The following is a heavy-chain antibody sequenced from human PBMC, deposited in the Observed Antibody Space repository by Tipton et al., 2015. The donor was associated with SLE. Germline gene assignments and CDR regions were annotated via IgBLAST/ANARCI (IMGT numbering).Heavy chain of an antibody. J-gene: IGHJ6*03. CDR2: VFRGGST. CDR3: ARAPAPAPPTHYYYYFMDV. V-gene: IGHV4-34*12. D-gene: IGHD2-2*01. Sequence: TLSLTCSVYGDSLSGQYWSWIRQPPGKGLEWIGEVFRGGSTDYSPSLESRVTISVDTSENQFSLRLSSVTAADTAVYYCARAPAPAPPTHYYYYFMDVWGHGTTVTVSS. CDR1: GDSLSGQY.